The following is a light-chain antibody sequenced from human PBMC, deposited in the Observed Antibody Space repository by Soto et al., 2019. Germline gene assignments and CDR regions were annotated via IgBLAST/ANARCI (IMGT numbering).Light chain of an antibody. CDR2: DAS. CDR3: QQRSNWL. V-gene: IGKV3-11*01. J-gene: IGKJ4*01. CDR1: QSVSSY. Sequence: EIVLTQSPATLSLSPAERATLSCRASQSVSSYLAWYQQKPGQAPRLLIYDASSRATGIPARFSGSGSGTDFTLTISSLEPEDFAVYYCQQRSNWLFGGGTKVEIK.